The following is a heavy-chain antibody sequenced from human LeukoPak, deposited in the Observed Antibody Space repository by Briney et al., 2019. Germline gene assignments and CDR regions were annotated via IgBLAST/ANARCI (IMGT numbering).Heavy chain of an antibody. V-gene: IGHV1-18*01. CDR1: VYTFTIYG. J-gene: IGHJ5*02. D-gene: IGHD6-13*01. CDR2: ISAYNGKT. Sequence: ASVKVSCKTSVYTFTIYGISWARQAPGQGLEWVGRISAYNGKTNLAQKFQGRVTMTTDTTPSTAYMVLRSLRSDDTAVYYCARDVDSRSWFANWGQGTLVTATS. CDR3: ARDVDSRSWFAN.